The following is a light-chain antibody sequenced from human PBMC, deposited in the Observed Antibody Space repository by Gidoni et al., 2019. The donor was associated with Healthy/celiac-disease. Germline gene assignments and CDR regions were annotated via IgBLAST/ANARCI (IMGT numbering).Light chain of an antibody. CDR1: QSVSSN. CDR3: QQYNNWLRT. V-gene: IGKV3-15*01. CDR2: AAS. J-gene: IGKJ1*01. Sequence: EIVMTQSPATLSVSPGERATLSCSASQSVSSNLAWYQQKPGQAPRLLIYAASTRATGIPARFSGSGSGTEFTLTISSLQSEDFAVYYCQQYNNWLRTFGQGTKVEIK.